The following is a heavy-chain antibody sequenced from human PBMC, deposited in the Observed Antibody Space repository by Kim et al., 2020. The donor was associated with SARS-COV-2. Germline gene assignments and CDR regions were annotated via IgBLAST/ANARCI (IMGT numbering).Heavy chain of an antibody. CDR1: GFTFSSYD. J-gene: IGHJ6*02. CDR3: ARGEGAAAENYYYYGMDV. CDR2: IGTAGDT. D-gene: IGHD6-13*01. Sequence: GGSLRLSCAASGFTFSSYDMHWVRQATGKGLEWVSAIGTAGDTYYPGSVKGRFTISRENAKNSLYLQMNSLRAGDTAVYYCARGEGAAAENYYYYGMDVWGQGTTVTVSS. V-gene: IGHV3-13*01.